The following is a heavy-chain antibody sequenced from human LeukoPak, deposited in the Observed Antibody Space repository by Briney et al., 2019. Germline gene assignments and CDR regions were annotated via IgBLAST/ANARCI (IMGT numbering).Heavy chain of an antibody. V-gene: IGHV4-34*01. CDR2: INHSGST. J-gene: IGHJ4*02. Sequence: SETLSLTCAVYGGSFSGYYWSWIRQPPGKGLEWIGEINHSGSTNYNPSLKSRVTISVDTSKNQFSLKLSSVTAAGTAVYYCARVGEMATITFDYWGQGTLVTVSS. D-gene: IGHD5-24*01. CDR3: ARVGEMATITFDY. CDR1: GGSFSGYY.